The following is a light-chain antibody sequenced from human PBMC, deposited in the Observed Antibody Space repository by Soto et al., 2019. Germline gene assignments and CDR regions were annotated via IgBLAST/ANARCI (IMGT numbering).Light chain of an antibody. CDR3: QQTTTFPLT. V-gene: IGKV3-15*01. Sequence: EIVMTQSPATLSVSPGERATLSCRASQSVSSNLAWYQQKPGQAPRLLIYGASTRATGIPARFSGSGSGTEFTLTISSLQPEDFATYYCQQTTTFPLTFGGGTKVEI. J-gene: IGKJ4*01. CDR2: GAS. CDR1: QSVSSN.